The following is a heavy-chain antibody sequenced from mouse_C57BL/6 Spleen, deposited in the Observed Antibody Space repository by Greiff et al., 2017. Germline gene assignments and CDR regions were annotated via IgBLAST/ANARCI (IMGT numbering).Heavy chain of an antibody. V-gene: IGHV6-3*01. CDR2: IRLKSDNYAT. J-gene: IGHJ3*01. Sequence: EVKLVESGGGLVQPGGSMKLSCVASGFTFSNYWMNWVRQSPEKGLEWVAQIRLKSDNYATHYAESVKGRFTISRDDSKSSVYLQMNNLRAEDTGIYYCTHHSSGFAYWGQGTLVTVSA. CDR1: GFTFSNYW. CDR3: THHSSGFAY. D-gene: IGHD3-1*01.